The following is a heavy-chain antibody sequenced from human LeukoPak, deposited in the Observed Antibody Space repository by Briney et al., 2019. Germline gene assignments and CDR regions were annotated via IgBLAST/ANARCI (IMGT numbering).Heavy chain of an antibody. CDR3: ANLYSSSWYGGYYFDY. D-gene: IGHD6-13*01. V-gene: IGHV3-7*01. Sequence: GGSLRLSCAASGFIFSSYWMSWVRQAPGKGLEWVANIKQDGSEKYYVDSVKGRFTISRDNAKNSLYLQMNSLRAEDTAVYYCANLYSSSWYGGYYFDYWGQGTLVTVSS. CDR2: IKQDGSEK. J-gene: IGHJ4*02. CDR1: GFIFSSYW.